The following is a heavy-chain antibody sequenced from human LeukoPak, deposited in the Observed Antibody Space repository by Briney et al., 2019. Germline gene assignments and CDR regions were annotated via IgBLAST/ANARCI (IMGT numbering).Heavy chain of an antibody. CDR3: ARVAGATSSGWYRGFDY. CDR2: IIPIFGTA. CDR1: GGTFSSYA. D-gene: IGHD6-19*01. V-gene: IGHV1-69*13. Sequence: SVKVSCKASGGTFSSYAISWVRQAPGQGLEWMGGIIPIFGTANYAQKFQGRVTITADESTSTAYMELSSLRSEDTAVYYCARVAGATSSGWYRGFDYWGQGTLVTVSS. J-gene: IGHJ4*02.